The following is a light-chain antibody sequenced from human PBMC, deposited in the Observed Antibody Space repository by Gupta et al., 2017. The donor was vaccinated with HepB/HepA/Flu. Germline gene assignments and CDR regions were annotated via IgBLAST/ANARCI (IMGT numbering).Light chain of an antibody. CDR2: AAS. CDR1: QSISSY. J-gene: IGKJ1*01. CDR3: LQSDSTPQT. Sequence: DIQMTHSPSSLSASVGDRVTITCRASQSISSYLNWYQQKPGKAPKLLIYAASSLQSGVPSRFSGSGSGTDFTLTISRLQPEDFATYYCLQSDSTPQTFGQGTKVEIK. V-gene: IGKV1-39*01.